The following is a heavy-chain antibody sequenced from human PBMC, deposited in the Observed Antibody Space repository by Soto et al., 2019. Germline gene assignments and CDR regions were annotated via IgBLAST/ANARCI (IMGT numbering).Heavy chain of an antibody. CDR3: AREGSSGGGWYFDY. CDR2: IWYDGSNK. V-gene: IGHV3-33*01. J-gene: IGHJ4*02. CDR1: GFTFSSYG. D-gene: IGHD6-19*01. Sequence: GGSLRLSCAASGFTFSSYGMHWVRQAPGKGLEWVAVIWYDGSNKYYADSVKGRFTISRDNSKNTLYLQMNSLRAEDTAVYYCAREGSSGGGWYFDYWGQGTLVTVSS.